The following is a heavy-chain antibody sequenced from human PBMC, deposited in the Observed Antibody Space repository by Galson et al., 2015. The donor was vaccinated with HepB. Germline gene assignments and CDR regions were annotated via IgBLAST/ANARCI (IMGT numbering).Heavy chain of an antibody. Sequence: SLRLSCAACGFTFTSYGMSWVRQAPGKGLECVSAFSRGGDTSDYADSVKGRFTVSRDSSTNTLYLQMNGLRADDTAIYYCVRGTTAPDYWGQGTLVTVSS. CDR3: VRGTTAPDY. V-gene: IGHV3-23*01. D-gene: IGHD2/OR15-2a*01. CDR2: FSRGGDTS. CDR1: GFTFTSYG. J-gene: IGHJ4*02.